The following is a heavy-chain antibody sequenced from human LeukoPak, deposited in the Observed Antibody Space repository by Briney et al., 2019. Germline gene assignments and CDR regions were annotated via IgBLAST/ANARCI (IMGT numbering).Heavy chain of an antibody. CDR2: IYYSGTT. CDR1: GGSISSSTYY. V-gene: IGHV4-39*01. Sequence: SEALSLTRTGSGGSISSSTYYWGWIRQPPGKGLEWIGSIYYSGTTYYNPSLKSRVTISVDMSKNQFSLKLSSVTAADTAVYYCARQDNYYFDYWGQGTLVTVSS. CDR3: ARQDNYYFDY. J-gene: IGHJ4*02. D-gene: IGHD1-20*01.